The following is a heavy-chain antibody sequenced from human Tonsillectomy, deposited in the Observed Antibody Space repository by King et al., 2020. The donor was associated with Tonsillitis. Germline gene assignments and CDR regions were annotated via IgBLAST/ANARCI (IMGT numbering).Heavy chain of an antibody. Sequence: QLVQSGAEVKKPGASVKVSCKASGYTFTSYDINWVRQATGQGLEWMGWMNPNSGNTGYAQKFQGRVTRTRNTSISTAYMELSSLRSEATAVYYCARTFCSSTSCYLYYYFYMDVWGKGTTVTVSS. CDR2: MNPNSGNT. J-gene: IGHJ6*03. D-gene: IGHD2-2*01. CDR1: GYTFTSYD. V-gene: IGHV1-8*01. CDR3: ARTFCSSTSCYLYYYFYMDV.